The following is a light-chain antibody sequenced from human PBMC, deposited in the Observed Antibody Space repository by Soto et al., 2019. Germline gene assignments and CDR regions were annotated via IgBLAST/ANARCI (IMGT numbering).Light chain of an antibody. CDR1: QSVSSK. CDR3: QQRANWPPVT. V-gene: IGKV3D-15*01. J-gene: IGKJ1*01. Sequence: EIVMTQSPATLSVSPGERATLSCRASQSVSSKLAWFQQKPGQAPSLLIYGVSTRATGVPARFSGSGSGTDFTLTITTLEPEDFAVYFCQQRANWPPVTFGQGTKVDIK. CDR2: GVS.